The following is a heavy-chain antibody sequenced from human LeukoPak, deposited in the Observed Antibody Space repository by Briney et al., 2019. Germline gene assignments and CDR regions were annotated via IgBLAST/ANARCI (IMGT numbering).Heavy chain of an antibody. CDR1: GYTFTSYD. Sequence: GASVKVSCKASGYTFTSYDINWVRQATGQGLEWMGWMNPNSGNTGYAQKFQGRVTMTRNTSISTAYMELSSLRSEDTAVYYCARDPVGATSYYYYMDVWGKGTTVTVSS. D-gene: IGHD1-26*01. J-gene: IGHJ6*03. V-gene: IGHV1-8*01. CDR3: ARDPVGATSYYYYMDV. CDR2: MNPNSGNT.